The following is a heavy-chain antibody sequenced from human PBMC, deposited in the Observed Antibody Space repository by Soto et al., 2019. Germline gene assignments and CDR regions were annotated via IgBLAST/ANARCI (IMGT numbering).Heavy chain of an antibody. Sequence: SETLSLTCTVSGGSISSGDYYWSWIRQPPGKGLEWIGYIYYSGSTYYNRSLKSRVTISVDTSKNQFSLKLSSVTAADTAVYYCARAYGGGDCLLLGHYYYYGMDVWGQGTTVTVSS. J-gene: IGHJ6*02. D-gene: IGHD2-21*02. CDR3: ARAYGGGDCLLLGHYYYYGMDV. CDR2: IYYSGST. CDR1: GGSISSGDYY. V-gene: IGHV4-30-4*01.